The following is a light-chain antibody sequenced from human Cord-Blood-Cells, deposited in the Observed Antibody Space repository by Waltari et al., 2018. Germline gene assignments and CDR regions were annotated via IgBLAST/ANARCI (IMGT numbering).Light chain of an antibody. CDR2: DVS. Sequence: QSALTQPASVSGSPGQSITISCTGTSSDVGGYNYVSWYQQHPGKAPKLMIYDVSNRPSGVSNRFSGSKSGNTASLTIPGLLAEDEADYYCSSYTSSSTLVVFGAGTKLTVL. J-gene: IGLJ2*01. CDR3: SSYTSSSTLVV. CDR1: SSDVGGYNY. V-gene: IGLV2-14*01.